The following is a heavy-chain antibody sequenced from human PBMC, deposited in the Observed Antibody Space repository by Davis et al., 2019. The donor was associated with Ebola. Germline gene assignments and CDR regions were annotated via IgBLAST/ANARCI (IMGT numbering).Heavy chain of an antibody. D-gene: IGHD3-22*01. Sequence: GGSLRLSCAASGFTFSSYAMSWVRQAPGKGLEWVAVISYDGSNKYYADSVKGRFTISRDNAKNSLYLQMNSLRAEDTAVYYCARDQYYYDSSGYGTDFDYWGQGTLVTVSS. CDR2: ISYDGSNK. J-gene: IGHJ4*02. V-gene: IGHV3-30*12. CDR3: ARDQYYYDSSGYGTDFDY. CDR1: GFTFSSYA.